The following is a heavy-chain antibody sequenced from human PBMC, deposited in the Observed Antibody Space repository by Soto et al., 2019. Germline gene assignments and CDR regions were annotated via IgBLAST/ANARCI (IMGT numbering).Heavy chain of an antibody. D-gene: IGHD3-22*01. V-gene: IGHV4-39*01. CDR2: IYYSGST. CDR3: ARRDSSGYYPYYYYGMDV. CDR1: GGSISSSSYC. Sequence: SETLSLTCTVSGGSISSSSYCWFCIRQPPGRGLEWIGSIYYSGSTYYNPSLKSRVTISVDTSKNQFSLKLSSVTAADTAVYYCARRDSSGYYPYYYYGMDVWGQGTTVTVSS. J-gene: IGHJ6*02.